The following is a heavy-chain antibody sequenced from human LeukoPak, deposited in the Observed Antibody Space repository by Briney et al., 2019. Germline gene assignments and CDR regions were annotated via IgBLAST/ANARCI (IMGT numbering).Heavy chain of an antibody. CDR3: ASVSPYFDRSSPQYHFDY. CDR2: IIPIFGTA. Sequence: SVKVSCKASGGTFSSYAISWVRQAPGQGLEWMGRIIPIFGTANYAQKFQGRVTITTDESTSTAYMELSSLRSEDTAVYYCASVSPYFDRSSPQYHFDYWGQGTLVTVSS. J-gene: IGHJ4*02. D-gene: IGHD3-9*01. V-gene: IGHV1-69*05. CDR1: GGTFSSYA.